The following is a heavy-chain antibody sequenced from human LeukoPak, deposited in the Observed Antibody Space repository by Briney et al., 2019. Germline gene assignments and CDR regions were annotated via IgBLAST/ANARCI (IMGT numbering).Heavy chain of an antibody. CDR3: ARHLGSTMITVGGVIGTPWFDP. CDR2: IYYSGST. V-gene: IGHV4-59*08. Sequence: SETLSLTRTVSGGSISSYYWSWIRQPPGKGLEWIGHIYYSGSTNYNPSLKSRVTISVETSKNQFSLKLSTVTAADTAVYYCARHLGSTMITVGGVIGTPWFDPWGQGTLVTVSS. J-gene: IGHJ5*02. D-gene: IGHD3-16*02. CDR1: GGSISSYY.